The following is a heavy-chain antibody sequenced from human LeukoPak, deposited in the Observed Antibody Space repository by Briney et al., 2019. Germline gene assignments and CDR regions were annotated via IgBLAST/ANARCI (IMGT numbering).Heavy chain of an antibody. V-gene: IGHV3-7*01. CDR1: GFTFSSYW. D-gene: IGHD1-26*01. CDR2: INYDGDKK. J-gene: IGHJ4*02. CDR3: GRIGYSGSSFDF. Sequence: SGGSLRLSCAASGFTFSSYWMHWVRQAPGNGLEWVANINYDGDKKYFVASVKGRFTISRDNAKNSLFLQMNSLTAEDTAVYYCGRIGYSGSSFDFWGQGALVTVSS.